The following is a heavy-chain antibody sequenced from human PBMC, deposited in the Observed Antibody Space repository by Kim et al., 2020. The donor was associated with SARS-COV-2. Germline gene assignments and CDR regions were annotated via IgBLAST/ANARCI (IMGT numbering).Heavy chain of an antibody. Sequence: GGSLRISCEASGFTFSEFYMSWIRQAPGKGLEWVSYISSTTDYTNYADSVKGRFTISRDNAKNSLFLQMSSLRAEDTAVYYCASHPYCSCIHCQAESFQ. CDR1: GFTFSEFY. J-gene: IGHJ1*01. V-gene: IGHV3-11*03. CDR3: ASHPYCSCIHCQAESFQ. CDR2: ISSTTDYT. D-gene: IGHD2-15*01.